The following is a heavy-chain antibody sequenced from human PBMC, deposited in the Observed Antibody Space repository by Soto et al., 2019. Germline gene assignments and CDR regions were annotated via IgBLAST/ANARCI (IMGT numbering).Heavy chain of an antibody. V-gene: IGHV1-69*05. CDR2: IIPIFGTA. CDR1: GGTFSSYA. J-gene: IGHJ3*02. Sequence: QVQLVQSGAEVKKPGSSVKVSCKASGGTFSSYAISWVRQAPGQGLEWMGGIIPIFGTANYAQKFQGRVTITXXEXTXXAYMELSSLRSEVTAVYYCARAISYGDYGTDAFDIWGQGTMVTVSS. D-gene: IGHD4-17*01. CDR3: ARAISYGDYGTDAFDI.